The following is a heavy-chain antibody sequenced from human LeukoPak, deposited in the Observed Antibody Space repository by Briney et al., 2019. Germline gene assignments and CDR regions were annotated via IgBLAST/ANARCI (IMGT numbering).Heavy chain of an antibody. CDR3: AKVGAYYYGSGSRKYYYFYMDV. CDR1: GFTFSTYG. V-gene: IGHV3-30*18. D-gene: IGHD3-10*01. CDR2: ISYDGSNK. Sequence: GRSLRLSCAASGFTFSTYGMHWVRQAPGKGLEWVAVISYDGSNKYYADSVKGRFTISRDNSKNTLYLQMNSLRVEDTAVYYCAKVGAYYYGSGSRKYYYFYMDVWGKGTTVTVSS. J-gene: IGHJ6*03.